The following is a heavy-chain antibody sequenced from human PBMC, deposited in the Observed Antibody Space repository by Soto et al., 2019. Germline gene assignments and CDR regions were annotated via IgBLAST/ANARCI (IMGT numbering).Heavy chain of an antibody. CDR3: ARNLLDLYSSSPGIDY. CDR2: INSDGSST. V-gene: IGHV3-74*01. D-gene: IGHD6-6*01. CDR1: GFTFSTYW. J-gene: IGHJ4*02. Sequence: PGGSLRLSCAASGFTFSTYWMHWVRQAPGKGLVWVSRINSDGSSTTYADSVKGRFTISRDNAKNTLYLQMNSLRAEDTAVYYCARNLLDLYSSSPGIDYWGQGTLVTVSS.